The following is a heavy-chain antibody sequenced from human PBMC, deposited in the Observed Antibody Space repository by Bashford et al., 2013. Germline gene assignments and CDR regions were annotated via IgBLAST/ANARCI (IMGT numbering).Heavy chain of an antibody. CDR3: ARDRDYGFDY. J-gene: IGHJ4*02. CDR1: GGSISSYY. CDR2: IYTSGST. Sequence: RPLLYSSETLSLTCTVSGGSISSYYWSWIRQPAGKGLEWIGRIYTSGSTNYNPSLKSRVTISVDTSKNQFSLKLSSVTAADTAVYYCARDRDYGFDYWGQGTLVTVSS. D-gene: IGHD4-17*01. V-gene: IGHV4-4*07.